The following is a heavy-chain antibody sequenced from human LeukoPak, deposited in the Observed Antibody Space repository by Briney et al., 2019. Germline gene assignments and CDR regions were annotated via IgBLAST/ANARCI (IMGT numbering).Heavy chain of an antibody. D-gene: IGHD5-18*01. V-gene: IGHV4-61*01. CDR1: GASVSSGSYY. CDR2: IYYSGST. Sequence: TSETLSLTCTVSGASVSSGSYYWSWIRQPPGKGLEWIGYIYYSGSTNYNPSLKSRVTISVDTSKNQFSLKLSSVTAADTAVYYCARGSRGYSYGWGQGTLVTVS. CDR3: ARGSRGYSYG. J-gene: IGHJ4*02.